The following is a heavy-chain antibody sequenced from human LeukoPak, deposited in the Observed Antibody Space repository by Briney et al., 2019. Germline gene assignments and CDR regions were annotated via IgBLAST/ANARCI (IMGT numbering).Heavy chain of an antibody. CDR1: GASLIRCSYY. V-gene: IGHV4-39*01. J-gene: IGHJ4*02. D-gene: IGHD3-10*01. Sequence: QLKLQESGPGLVKPSETLPLTCTLFGASLIRCSYYSGWIRQPPGTGLVWVGSIYHSGSTYYNPGLKIRVNISVDTSKNQFSLKLSSVTAADMAVYYCARHFTNYYGSGSYYNFDYWGQGTLVTVSS. CDR3: ARHFTNYYGSGSYYNFDY. CDR2: IYHSGST.